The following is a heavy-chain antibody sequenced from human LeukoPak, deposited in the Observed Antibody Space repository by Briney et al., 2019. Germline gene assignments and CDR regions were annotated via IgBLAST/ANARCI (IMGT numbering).Heavy chain of an antibody. CDR3: ARGAQLSLRVFDP. V-gene: IGHV3-21*01. CDR2: ISSSSSYI. Sequence: GGSLRLSCAASGFTFSSYSMYWVRQAPGKGLEWVSSISSSSSYIYYADSVKGRFTISRDNAKNSLYLQMNSLRAEDTAVYYCARGAQLSLRVFDPWGQGTLVTVSS. D-gene: IGHD5-18*01. CDR1: GFTFSSYS. J-gene: IGHJ5*02.